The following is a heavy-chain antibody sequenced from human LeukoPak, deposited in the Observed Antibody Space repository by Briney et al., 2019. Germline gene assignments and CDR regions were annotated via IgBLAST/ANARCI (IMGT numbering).Heavy chain of an antibody. V-gene: IGHV4-59*12. Sequence: SETLSLTCTVSGGSISSYYWSWIRQPPGKGLEWIGYIYYSGSTNYNPSLKSRVTISVDTSKNQFSLKLSSVTAADTAVYYCARDRGRGFGEFSQSGYYGMDVWGQGTTVTVSS. CDR3: ARDRGRGFGEFSQSGYYGMDV. D-gene: IGHD3-10*01. CDR2: IYYSGST. CDR1: GGSISSYY. J-gene: IGHJ6*02.